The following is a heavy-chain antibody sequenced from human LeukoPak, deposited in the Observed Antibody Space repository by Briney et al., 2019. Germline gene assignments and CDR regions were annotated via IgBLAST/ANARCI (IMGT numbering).Heavy chain of an antibody. D-gene: IGHD2-2*01. CDR3: ARGPDIVVVPAAYYYYYYMDV. J-gene: IGHJ6*03. Sequence: ASVKVSCKASGYTFTGYYMHWVRQAPGQGLEWMGWINPNSGGTNYAQKFQGRVTMTRDTSISTAYMELSRLRSDDTAVYYCARGPDIVVVPAAYYYYYYMDVWGKGTTVTASS. CDR2: INPNSGGT. V-gene: IGHV1-2*02. CDR1: GYTFTGYY.